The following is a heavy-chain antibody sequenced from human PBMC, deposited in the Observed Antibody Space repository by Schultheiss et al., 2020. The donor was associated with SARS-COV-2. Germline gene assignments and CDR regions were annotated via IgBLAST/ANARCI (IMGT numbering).Heavy chain of an antibody. Sequence: GGSLRLSCAASGFIFTDYAMSWVRQAPGKGLEWVSTVRGGGNSFHADSVKGRFTVSRDNSRNKVYLQMNSLRTEDTAIYYCAKDSGFRVDFDCWGQGTLVTVSS. D-gene: IGHD3-10*01. V-gene: IGHV3-23*01. J-gene: IGHJ4*02. CDR1: GFIFTDYA. CDR2: VRGGGNS. CDR3: AKDSGFRVDFDC.